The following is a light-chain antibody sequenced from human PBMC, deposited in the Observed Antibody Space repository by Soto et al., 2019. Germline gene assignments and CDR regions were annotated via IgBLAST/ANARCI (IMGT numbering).Light chain of an antibody. J-gene: IGKJ5*01. Sequence: DIQMTQSPSTLSASVGDRVTITCRASQSISSWLAWYQQKPGKALKLLIYKASSLESGVPSRFSGSGSGTEFTLTISSLQPDDFATYYCQQYNSLITFGQGTRLEIK. CDR3: QQYNSLIT. CDR1: QSISSW. V-gene: IGKV1-5*03. CDR2: KAS.